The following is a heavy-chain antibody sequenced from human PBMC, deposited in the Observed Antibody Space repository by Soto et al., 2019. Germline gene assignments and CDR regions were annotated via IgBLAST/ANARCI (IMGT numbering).Heavy chain of an antibody. CDR1: GGTISSYA. Sequence: GASVKVSWKACGGTISSYAMCWVRQAPGQGLEWMGGIIPIFGTANYAQKFQGRVTITADESTSTAYMELSSLRSEDTAVYYCARDGTYMGELVYYYGMDVWGQGTTVTVSS. V-gene: IGHV1-69*13. J-gene: IGHJ6*02. D-gene: IGHD3-16*01. CDR3: ARDGTYMGELVYYYGMDV. CDR2: IIPIFGTA.